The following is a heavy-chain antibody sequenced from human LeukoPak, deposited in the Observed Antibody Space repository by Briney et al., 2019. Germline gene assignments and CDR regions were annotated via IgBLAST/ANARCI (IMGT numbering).Heavy chain of an antibody. V-gene: IGHV1-2*02. Sequence: ASVKVSCKASGYTFTGYYMHWVRQAPGQGLEWMGWINPNSSGTNYAQKFQGRVTMTRDTSISTAYMELSRLRSDDTAVYYCATCSSTSCAALYFDYWGQGTLVTVSS. CDR1: GYTFTGYY. J-gene: IGHJ4*02. CDR2: INPNSSGT. D-gene: IGHD2-2*01. CDR3: ATCSSTSCAALYFDY.